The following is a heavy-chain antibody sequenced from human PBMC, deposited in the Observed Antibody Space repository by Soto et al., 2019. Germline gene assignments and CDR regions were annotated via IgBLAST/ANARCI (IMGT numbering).Heavy chain of an antibody. Sequence: EVQLLESGGGLVQPGGSLRLSCVASGFTFTSYAMTWVRQLPGKGLEWVSSVTNTGGITHYANSVKGRFTISRDNSKNTVYLQMHSLRAEDTAIYYCAKIYRSCTYSNCYSRSPPDSWGQGTLVTVSA. D-gene: IGHD2-15*01. CDR2: VTNTGGIT. V-gene: IGHV3-23*01. J-gene: IGHJ5*01. CDR1: GFTFTSYA. CDR3: AKIYRSCTYSNCYSRSPPDS.